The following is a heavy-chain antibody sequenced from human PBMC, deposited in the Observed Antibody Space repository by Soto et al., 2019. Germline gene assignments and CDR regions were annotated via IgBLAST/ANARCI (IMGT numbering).Heavy chain of an antibody. CDR2: IDNSGSN. V-gene: IGHV4-4*07. CDR3: ARGGQDFWSGPVEY. D-gene: IGHD3-3*01. Sequence: ELLLLPCTVSGGCISNYFRNWIGPPAGKGLEWIGRIDNSGSNNYNPSLKRRITMSADTSRNQFSLKLKSVTAADTAVYYCARGGQDFWSGPVEYWGQGALVTV. J-gene: IGHJ4*02. CDR1: GGCISNYF.